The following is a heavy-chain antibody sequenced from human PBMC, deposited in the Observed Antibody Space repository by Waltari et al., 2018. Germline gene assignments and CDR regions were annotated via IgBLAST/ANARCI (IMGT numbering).Heavy chain of an antibody. CDR1: GYTFTSYD. Sequence: QVQLVQSGAEVKKPGASVKVSCKASGYTFTSYDINWVRQATGQWLEWMGWMNPNVGNTGYAQKFQGRVTITRNTSISTAYMELSSLRSEDTAVYYCARGRSSSSSWYPLDYWGQGTLVTVSS. CDR3: ARGRSSSSSWYPLDY. D-gene: IGHD6-13*01. CDR2: MNPNVGNT. J-gene: IGHJ4*02. V-gene: IGHV1-8*03.